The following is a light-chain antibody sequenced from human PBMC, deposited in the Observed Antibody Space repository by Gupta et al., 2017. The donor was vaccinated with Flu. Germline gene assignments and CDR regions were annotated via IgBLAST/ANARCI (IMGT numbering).Light chain of an antibody. CDR1: GSVDTY. CDR3: QQRSNWPRT. Sequence: PATLSWPPGERATLSCRESGSVDTYLAWYQRKPGEAPRLVMYAESKRANGSPARFSGSGSGTDFTLTISGLQAEDFAVYYCQQRSNWPRTFGQGTKLEIK. V-gene: IGKV3-11*01. CDR2: AES. J-gene: IGKJ2*01.